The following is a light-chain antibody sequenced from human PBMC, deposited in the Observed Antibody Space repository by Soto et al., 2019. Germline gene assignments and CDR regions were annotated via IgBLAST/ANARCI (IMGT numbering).Light chain of an antibody. CDR1: QSVSNNY. V-gene: IGKV3-20*01. CDR3: QQYNDWPPVIT. CDR2: GAS. Sequence: EIVLTQSPGTLSLSPGERATLSCRASQSVSNNYLAWYQQKPGQAPRLLIYGASNRATGIPDRFSGSGSGTDFTLTISRLEPEDFAVYYCQQYNDWPPVITFGQGTRLDIK. J-gene: IGKJ5*01.